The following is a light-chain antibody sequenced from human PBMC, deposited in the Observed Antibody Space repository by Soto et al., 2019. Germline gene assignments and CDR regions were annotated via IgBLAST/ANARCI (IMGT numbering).Light chain of an antibody. CDR3: QHYSSSPLT. J-gene: IGKJ4*01. V-gene: IGKV3-20*01. Sequence: EIVMTQSPGTLSLSPGERATLSCSASQSGTSTYLAWYQQKPGQAPRLLIWGASRRATGIPDRFSGSGSGTDFTLTISRLEPEDFAVYYCQHYSSSPLTFGGGTKVDIK. CDR1: QSGTSTY. CDR2: GAS.